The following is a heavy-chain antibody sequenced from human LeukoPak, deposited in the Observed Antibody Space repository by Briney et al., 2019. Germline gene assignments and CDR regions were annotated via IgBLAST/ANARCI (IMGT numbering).Heavy chain of an antibody. CDR2: IIPILGIA. CDR3: ARYYYGSGSLAEYYYYYGMDV. CDR1: GGTFSSYA. J-gene: IGHJ6*02. V-gene: IGHV1-69*04. Sequence: ASVKVSCKASGGTFSSYAISWVRQAPGQGLEWMGRIIPILGIANYAQKFQGRVTITADKSTSTAYMELSNLRSEDTAVYYCARYYYGSGSLAEYYYYYGMDVWGQGTTVTVSS. D-gene: IGHD3-10*01.